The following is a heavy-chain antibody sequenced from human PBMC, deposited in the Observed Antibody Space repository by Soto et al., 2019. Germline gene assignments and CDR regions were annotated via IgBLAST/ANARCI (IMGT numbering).Heavy chain of an antibody. Sequence: QVQLHESGPGLGKPSQTLSLTCTVSGGSINRGGYYWTWIRQHPGKGLEWIGSVYYSGSTNYNPSLKSRVTISVDTSKNQFSLKLSSVSAADTAVYYCARGAGGNFYFDYWGQGTLVTVSS. CDR3: ARGAGGNFYFDY. J-gene: IGHJ4*02. D-gene: IGHD2-21*02. CDR1: GGSINRGGYY. CDR2: VYYSGST. V-gene: IGHV4-31*03.